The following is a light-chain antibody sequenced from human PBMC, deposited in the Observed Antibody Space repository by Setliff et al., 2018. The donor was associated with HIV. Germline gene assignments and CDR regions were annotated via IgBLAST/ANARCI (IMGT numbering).Light chain of an antibody. CDR3: QHRRSWPLT. CDR2: DTS. Sequence: EIVLTQSPATLYLSPGERATLSCRASQSVSSSLAWYQQKPGQAPRLLIYDTSNRATAIPARFSGSGSGTDFTLTISSLEPEDFAVYYCQHRRSWPLTFGGGTKVDIK. J-gene: IGKJ4*01. V-gene: IGKV3-11*01. CDR1: QSVSSS.